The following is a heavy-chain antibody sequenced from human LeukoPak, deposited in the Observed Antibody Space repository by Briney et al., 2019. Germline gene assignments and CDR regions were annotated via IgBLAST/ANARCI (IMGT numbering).Heavy chain of an antibody. CDR1: GGSISSYY. D-gene: IGHD3-9*01. Sequence: SETLSLTCTVSGGSISSYYWSWIRQPPGKGLEWVGYIYYSGNTNYNPSLKSRVTISVDTSKDQFSLKLSSVTAADTAVYYCARHSSYDILTGYLEGWFDPWGQGTLVTVSS. J-gene: IGHJ5*02. CDR3: ARHSSYDILTGYLEGWFDP. V-gene: IGHV4-59*08. CDR2: IYYSGNT.